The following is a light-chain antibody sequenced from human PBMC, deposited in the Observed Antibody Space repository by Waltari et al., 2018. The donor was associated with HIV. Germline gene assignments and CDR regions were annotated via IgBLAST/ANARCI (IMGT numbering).Light chain of an antibody. CDR1: QSVNSD. J-gene: IGKJ1*01. V-gene: IGKV3-15*01. CDR3: QQYNNWPLAWT. CDR2: GAS. Sequence: EIVLTQSPGTLSLSPGERATLSCRASQSVNSDLAWYQQKPGQAPRLLIHGASTRATGIPPRFSGSGSETQFTLTISSLQSEDCAVYYCQQYNNWPLAWTFGRGTRVEI.